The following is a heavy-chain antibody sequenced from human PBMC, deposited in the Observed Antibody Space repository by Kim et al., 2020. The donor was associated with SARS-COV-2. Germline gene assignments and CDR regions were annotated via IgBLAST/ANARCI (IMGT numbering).Heavy chain of an antibody. D-gene: IGHD3-3*02. CDR1: GFTFSSYA. V-gene: IGHV3-30-3*01. Sequence: GGSLRLSCAASGFTFSSYAMHWVRQAPGKGLAWVAVISYDGSNKYYADSVKGRFTISRDNSKNTLYLQMNSLRAEDTAVYYCARGPSFSRDRRDRYYYYGMDVWGQGTTVTVSS. CDR2: ISYDGSNK. J-gene: IGHJ6*02. CDR3: ARGPSFSRDRRDRYYYYGMDV.